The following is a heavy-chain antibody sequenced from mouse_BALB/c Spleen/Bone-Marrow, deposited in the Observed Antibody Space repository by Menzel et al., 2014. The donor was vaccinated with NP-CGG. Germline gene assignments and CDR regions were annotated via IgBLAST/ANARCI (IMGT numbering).Heavy chain of an antibody. CDR2: IRLKSNNYAT. CDR3: TRSLRLFDY. CDR1: GFTFSNYW. J-gene: IGHJ2*01. Sequence: EVKLMESGGGLVQPGGSMKLSCVASGFTFSNYWMNWVRQSPEKGLEWVAEIRLKSNNYATHYAESVKGRSTISRDDSKSSVYLQMNNLRAEDTGIYYCTRSLRLFDYWGQGTTLTVSS. V-gene: IGHV6-6*02. D-gene: IGHD1-1*01.